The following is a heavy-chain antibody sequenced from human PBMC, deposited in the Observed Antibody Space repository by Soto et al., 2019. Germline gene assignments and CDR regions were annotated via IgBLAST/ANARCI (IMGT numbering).Heavy chain of an antibody. CDR3: AKDRQSHNSAWDPYDF. J-gene: IGHJ3*01. CDR1: GFTFSSYA. CDR2: ISGSGGRT. V-gene: IGHV3-23*01. D-gene: IGHD1-1*01. Sequence: GGSLRLSCAASGFTFSSYAMSWVRQAPGKGLEWVSGISGSGGRTYYADSVKGRFTISRDNSKRIVFLQMTSLSAEDTARYYCAKDRQSHNSAWDPYDFWGQGTVVTVSS.